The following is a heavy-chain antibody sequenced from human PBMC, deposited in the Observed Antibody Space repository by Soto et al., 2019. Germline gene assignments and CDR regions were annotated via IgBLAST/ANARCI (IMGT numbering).Heavy chain of an antibody. CDR2: IINEGSAT. V-gene: IGHV3-74*01. J-gene: IGHJ4*02. CDR1: GFTFNNYW. D-gene: IGHD4-17*01. Sequence: DVQVVESGGGLVQPGGSLRLSCTTSGFTFNNYWMHWVRQAPGKGLVWVSHIINEGSATSYADSVKGRFTISRDNAKNTLYLQMSSLRVEDTAVYYCVRGNGGLDQWGQGTLVTVSS. CDR3: VRGNGGLDQ.